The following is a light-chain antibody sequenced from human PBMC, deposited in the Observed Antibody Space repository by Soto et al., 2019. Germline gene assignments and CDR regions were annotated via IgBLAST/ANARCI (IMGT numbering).Light chain of an antibody. V-gene: IGKV3-20*01. CDR1: QSIFNNY. CDR3: QQYGSSPPWT. J-gene: IGKJ1*01. Sequence: EIVLTQSPGTLSLSPGERATLSCRASQSIFNNYLAWYQQKPGQPPRLLFYGASTRATGIPDRFGGTGSGTDFTLTISIMEPEDFAVYYCQQYGSSPPWTFGQGTKVEIK. CDR2: GAS.